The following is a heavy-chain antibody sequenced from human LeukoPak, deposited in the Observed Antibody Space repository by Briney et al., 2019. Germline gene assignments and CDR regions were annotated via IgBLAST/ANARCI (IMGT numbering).Heavy chain of an antibody. V-gene: IGHV4-30-2*01. J-gene: IGHJ5*02. CDR2: IYHSGST. CDR1: GGSISSGGYS. Sequence: SETLSLTCAVSGGSISSGGYSWSWIRQPPGTGLEWIGYIYHSGSTYYNPSLKSRVTISVDTSKNQFSLKLSSVTAADTAVYYCARAQGWFDPWGQGTLVTVSS. CDR3: ARAQGWFDP.